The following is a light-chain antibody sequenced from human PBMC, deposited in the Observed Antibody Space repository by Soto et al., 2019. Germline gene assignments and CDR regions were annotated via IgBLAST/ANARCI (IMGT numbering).Light chain of an antibody. CDR1: QSVSSSF. J-gene: IGKJ5*01. V-gene: IGKV3-20*01. CDR3: QQYGTSEII. Sequence: EIVMTQSPATLSVSPGERATLSCRASQSVSSSFLAWYQQKPGQAPRLLIHAASTGATGIPDRFSGSVSGTDFTLSISRVEPEDFAVFYCQQYGTSEIIFGQGTRLEIK. CDR2: AAS.